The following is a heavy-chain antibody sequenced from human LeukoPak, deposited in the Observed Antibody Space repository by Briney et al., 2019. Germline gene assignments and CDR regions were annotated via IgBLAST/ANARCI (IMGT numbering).Heavy chain of an antibody. V-gene: IGHV3-23*01. J-gene: IGHJ4*02. D-gene: IGHD4-17*01. CDR3: AKQTTVTTFDF. CDR2: IGGSGGST. CDR1: GFTFSSYA. Sequence: GGSLRLSCAASGFTFSSYAMSWVRQAPGKGLEWVSAIGGSGGSTYYADSVKGRFTITRDNSMDTLYLQMNSLRAEDTAVYYCAKQTTVTTFDFWGQGTLVTVSS.